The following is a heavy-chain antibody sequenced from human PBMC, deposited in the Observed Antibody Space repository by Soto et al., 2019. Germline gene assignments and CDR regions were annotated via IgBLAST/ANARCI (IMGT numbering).Heavy chain of an antibody. D-gene: IGHD3-22*01. CDR2: IYYSGST. Sequence: SETLSLTCTVSGGSISSGSYYWSWIRQLPGRGLEWIGYIYYSGSTYYNPSLKSRVTISVDTSENQFSLKVRSVTAADTAVYYCARLGRYYQAFDSWGQGTLVTVSS. V-gene: IGHV4-30-4*08. J-gene: IGHJ4*02. CDR3: ARLGRYYQAFDS. CDR1: GGSISSGSYY.